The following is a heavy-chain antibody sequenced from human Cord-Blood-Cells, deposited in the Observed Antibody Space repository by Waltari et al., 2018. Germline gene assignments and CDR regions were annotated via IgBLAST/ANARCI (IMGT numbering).Heavy chain of an antibody. CDR3: ARGLGYCSSTSCYFDY. J-gene: IGHJ4*02. CDR1: GYTFNSYD. D-gene: IGHD2-2*01. V-gene: IGHV1-8*03. Sequence: QVQLVQSGAEVKKPGASVKVSCKASGYTFNSYDINWVRQPTGQGLEWMGWMNPNSGNTGYAQKFQGRVTITRNTSISTAYMELSSLRSEDTAVYYCARGLGYCSSTSCYFDYWGQGTLVTVSS. CDR2: MNPNSGNT.